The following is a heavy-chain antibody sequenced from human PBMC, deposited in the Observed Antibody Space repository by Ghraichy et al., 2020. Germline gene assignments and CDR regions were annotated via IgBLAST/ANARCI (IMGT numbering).Heavy chain of an antibody. V-gene: IGHV4-59*01. CDR2: IYYSGTT. D-gene: IGHD3-3*01. Sequence: SETLSLTCTVSGASISGFYWSWNRQPPGRGLEWIGHIYYSGTTNYSPSLKSRLTLSVDRSQNLVSLRLSSMTSADTAVYYCARVPTMFGVAPWGMDIWGQGTTVTVS. CDR1: GASISGFY. CDR3: ARVPTMFGVAPWGMDI. J-gene: IGHJ6*02.